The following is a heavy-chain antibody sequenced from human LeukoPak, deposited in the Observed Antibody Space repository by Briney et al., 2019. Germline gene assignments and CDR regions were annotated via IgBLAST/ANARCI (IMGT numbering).Heavy chain of an antibody. CDR3: SRDHEAGVGWPDP. D-gene: IGHD1-26*01. V-gene: IGHV3-53*04. J-gene: IGHJ5*02. CDR2: LYSGGDT. Sequence: GGSLRLSCAATGFSVSGNYMTWVRQAPGKGLEWVSVLYSGGDTYYADFVKGRFTISRHDSKNTLYLQMNRLRLDDTAVFYCSRDHEAGVGWPDPWAQGPLVTVPS. CDR1: GFSVSGNY.